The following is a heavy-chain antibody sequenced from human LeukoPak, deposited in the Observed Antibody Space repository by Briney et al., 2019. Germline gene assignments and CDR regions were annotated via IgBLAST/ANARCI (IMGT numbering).Heavy chain of an antibody. J-gene: IGHJ4*02. CDR1: GGSISSYY. CDR3: ARALWLSLDY. Sequence: PSETLSLTCTVSGGSISSYYWSWIRQPPGKGLEWIGYIYYSGSTNYNPSLKSRVTISVDTSKNQFSLELSSVTAADTAVYYCARALWLSLDYWGQGTLVTVSS. V-gene: IGHV4-59*01. CDR2: IYYSGST. D-gene: IGHD3-22*01.